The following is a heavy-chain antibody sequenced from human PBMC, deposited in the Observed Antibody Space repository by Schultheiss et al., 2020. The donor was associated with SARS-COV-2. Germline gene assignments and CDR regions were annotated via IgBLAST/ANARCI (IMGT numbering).Heavy chain of an antibody. CDR2: ISYDGSNK. CDR3: AKGHSSSAFFDY. V-gene: IGHV3-30*18. CDR1: GFTVSSNY. J-gene: IGHJ4*02. D-gene: IGHD6-6*01. Sequence: GGSLRLSCAASGFTVSSNYMSWVRQAPGKGLEWVAVISYDGSNKYYADSVKGRFTISRDKSKNTLYLQMNSLRADDTAVYYCAKGHSSSAFFDYWGQGTLVTVSS.